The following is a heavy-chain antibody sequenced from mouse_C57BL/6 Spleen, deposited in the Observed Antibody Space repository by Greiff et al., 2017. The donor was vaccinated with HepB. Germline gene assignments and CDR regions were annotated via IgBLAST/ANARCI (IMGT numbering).Heavy chain of an antibody. CDR2: INPGSGGT. CDR1: GYAFTNYL. CDR3: ERWVTVVGSYAMDY. Sequence: QVQLQQSGAELVRPGTSVKVSCKASGYAFTNYLIEWVKQRPGQGLEWIGVINPGSGGTNYNEKFKGKATLTADKSSSTAYMQLSSLTSEDSAVYSCERWVTVVGSYAMDYWGQGTSVTVSS. D-gene: IGHD1-1*01. J-gene: IGHJ4*01. V-gene: IGHV1-54*01.